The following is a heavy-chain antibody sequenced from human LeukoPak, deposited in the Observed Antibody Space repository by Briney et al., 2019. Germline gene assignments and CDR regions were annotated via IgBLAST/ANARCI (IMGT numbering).Heavy chain of an antibody. CDR2: IYYSGST. CDR1: GGSISSGGYY. CDR3: ARVGHYYDSSGYFN. D-gene: IGHD3-22*01. J-gene: IGHJ4*02. Sequence: SETLSLTCTVSGGSISSGGYYWSWIRQHPGKGLEWIGYIYYSGSTYYNPSLKSRATISVDTSKNQFSLKLSSVTAADTAVYYCARVGHYYDSSGYFNWGQGTLVTVSS. V-gene: IGHV4-31*03.